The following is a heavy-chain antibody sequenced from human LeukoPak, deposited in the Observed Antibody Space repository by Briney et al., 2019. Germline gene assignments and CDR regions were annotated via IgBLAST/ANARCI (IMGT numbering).Heavy chain of an antibody. Sequence: GASVKVSCKASGYTFTGYYLHWVRQAPGQGLEWMGRIIPILGIANYAQKFQGRVTITADKSTSTAYMELSSLRSEDTAVYYCASAHGELSGYFDYWGQGTLVTVSS. J-gene: IGHJ4*02. CDR3: ASAHGELSGYFDY. D-gene: IGHD3-16*02. V-gene: IGHV1-69*02. CDR1: GYTFTGYY. CDR2: IIPILGIA.